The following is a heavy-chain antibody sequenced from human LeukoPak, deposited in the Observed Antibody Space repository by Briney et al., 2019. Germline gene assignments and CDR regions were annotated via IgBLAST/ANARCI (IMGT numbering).Heavy chain of an antibody. D-gene: IGHD1-7*01. Sequence: PSQTLSLTCTVSGGSISSGSYYRSWIRQPAGKGLEWIGRIYTSGSTNYNPSLKSRVTIPVDTSKNQFSLKLSSVTAADTAVYYCARDPGTTPLDYYYYMDVWGKGTTVTVSS. CDR3: ARDPGTTPLDYYYYMDV. J-gene: IGHJ6*03. CDR1: GGSISSGSYY. CDR2: IYTSGST. V-gene: IGHV4-61*02.